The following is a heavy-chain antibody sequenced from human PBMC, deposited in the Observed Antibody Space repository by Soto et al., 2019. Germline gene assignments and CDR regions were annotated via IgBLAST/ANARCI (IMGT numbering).Heavy chain of an antibody. Sequence: SETLSLTCTVSGGSISSSSYYWGWIRQPPGKGLEWIGSIYYSGSTYYNPSLKSRVTISVDTSKNQFSLKLSSVTAADTAVYYCAFKYYDFWSGYYRDHYFDYWGQGTRVTVSS. V-gene: IGHV4-39*01. CDR2: IYYSGST. J-gene: IGHJ4*02. CDR3: AFKYYDFWSGYYRDHYFDY. D-gene: IGHD3-3*01. CDR1: GGSISSSSYY.